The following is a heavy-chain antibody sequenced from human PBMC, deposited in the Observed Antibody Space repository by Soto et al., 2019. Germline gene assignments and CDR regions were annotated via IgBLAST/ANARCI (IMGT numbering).Heavy chain of an antibody. D-gene: IGHD2-15*01. CDR3: ARGGRSVVVAATPRWFDT. J-gene: IGHJ5*02. Sequence: QVQLVQSGAEVKKPGSSVKVSCKTSGDTFSTYAINWVRQAPGQGLEWMGGIIPIFGTANYAQKFQARVTITADRSTSTAYMELSRLRSEDTAVYFCARGGRSVVVAATPRWFDTWGQGTLVTVSS. CDR1: GDTFSTYA. V-gene: IGHV1-69*06. CDR2: IIPIFGTA.